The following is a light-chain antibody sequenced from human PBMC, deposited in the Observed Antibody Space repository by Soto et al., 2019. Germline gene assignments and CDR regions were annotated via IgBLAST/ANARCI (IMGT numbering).Light chain of an antibody. J-gene: IGKJ1*01. V-gene: IGKV3-15*01. Sequence: EIEMTQSPATLSVSPGEEATLSCRASQSVSTNLAWYQQKPGQAPRLPIYGASTRATGIPARFSGSGSGTEFTLTISRLLSEDFAVYYCQHYYNWRPRFGQGTKVEIK. CDR1: QSVSTN. CDR2: GAS. CDR3: QHYYNWRPR.